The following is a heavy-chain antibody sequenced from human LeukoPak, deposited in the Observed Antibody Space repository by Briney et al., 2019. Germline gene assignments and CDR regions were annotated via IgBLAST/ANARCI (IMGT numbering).Heavy chain of an antibody. J-gene: IGHJ4*02. CDR1: GFTFSSYA. D-gene: IGHD5-12*01. CDR2: IYSGGST. CDR3: VRGRPRGYSGYVIDY. Sequence: GGSLRLSCAASGFTFSSYAMSCVRQAPGKGLEWVSVIYSGGSTYYADSVKGRFTISRDNSKNTLYLQMNSLRAEDTAVYYCVRGRPRGYSGYVIDYWGQGTLVTVSS. V-gene: IGHV3-66*02.